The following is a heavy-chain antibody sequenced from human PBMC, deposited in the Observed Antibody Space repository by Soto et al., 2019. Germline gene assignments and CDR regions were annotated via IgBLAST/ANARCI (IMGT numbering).Heavy chain of an antibody. Sequence: VQLVESGGGLVKPGGSLRLACAASDFTISNAWMNWVRQAPGKGLEGVGRIKTKTEGGATDYAAPLKGRFTISRDDSKNTLLLQMNSLKTEDTAVYYCTTGSVEGVWGHGATVTVSS. V-gene: IGHV3-15*07. CDR1: DFTISNAW. CDR2: IKTKTEGGAT. D-gene: IGHD2-15*01. CDR3: TTGSVEGV. J-gene: IGHJ6*02.